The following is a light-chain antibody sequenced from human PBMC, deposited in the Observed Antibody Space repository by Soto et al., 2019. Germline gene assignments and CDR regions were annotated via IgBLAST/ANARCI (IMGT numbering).Light chain of an antibody. V-gene: IGKV3-20*01. J-gene: IGKJ1*01. CDR3: HQHGGSPET. CDR1: QSVRSTY. Sequence: IVLTQTPGTVSLSPGERATLSCRASQSVRSTYFAWYQHKPGQAPRLLIFDASTRATGVPDRFSGSGSGTEFVLTISGLEPEDSGIYHCHQHGGSPETFGQGTKVDIK. CDR2: DAS.